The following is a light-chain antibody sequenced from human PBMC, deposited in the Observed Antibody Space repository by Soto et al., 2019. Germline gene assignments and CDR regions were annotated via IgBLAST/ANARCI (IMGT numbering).Light chain of an antibody. CDR2: AAS. CDR3: QKFSAVPT. Sequence: DIQMTQSPSSLSASVGDRVTITCRASQAIYNYLAWYQQKPGKVPTLLISAASNLQSGVPSRFIGSGSGTDFTLIISSLQPEDVATYYCQKFSAVPTFGGGTKVEI. J-gene: IGKJ4*01. V-gene: IGKV1-27*01. CDR1: QAIYNY.